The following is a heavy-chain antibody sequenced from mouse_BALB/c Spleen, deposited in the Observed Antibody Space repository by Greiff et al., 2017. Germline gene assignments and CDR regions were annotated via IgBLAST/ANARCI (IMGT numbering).Heavy chain of an antibody. CDR2: ISSGGST. CDR1: GFTFSSYA. J-gene: IGHJ2*01. V-gene: IGHV5-6-5*01. D-gene: IGHD1-1*01. Sequence: DVMLVESGGGLVKPGGSLKLSCAASGFTFSSYAMSWVRQTPEKRLEWVASISSGGSTYYPDSVKGRFTISRDNARNILYLQMSSLRSEDTAMYYCARGPTVVGDYWGQGTTLTVSS. CDR3: ARGPTVVGDY.